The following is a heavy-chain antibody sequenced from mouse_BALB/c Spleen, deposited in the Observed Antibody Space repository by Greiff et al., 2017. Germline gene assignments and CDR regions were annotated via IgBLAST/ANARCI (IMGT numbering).Heavy chain of an antibody. J-gene: IGHJ4*01. CDR1: GFNIKDTY. Sequence: VQLQQSGAELVKPGASVKLSCTASGFNIKDTYMHWVKQRPEQGLEWIGRIDPANGNSKYDPKFQGKATITADTSSNTAYLQLSSLTSEDTAVYYCAPGPYYYAMDYWGQGTSVTVSS. CDR2: IDPANGNS. CDR3: APGPYYYAMDY. V-gene: IGHV14-3*02.